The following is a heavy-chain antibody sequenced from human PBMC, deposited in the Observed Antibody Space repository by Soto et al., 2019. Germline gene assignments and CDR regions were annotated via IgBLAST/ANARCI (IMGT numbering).Heavy chain of an antibody. CDR1: GGTFSSYA. CDR3: ARGLGSRQQLADHDAFDI. Sequence: ASVKVSCKASGGTFSSYAISWVRQAPGQGLEWMGGIIPIFGTANYAQKFQGRVTITADESTSTAYMELSSLRSEDTAVYYCARGLGSRQQLADHDAFDIWGQGTMVTVSS. D-gene: IGHD6-13*01. V-gene: IGHV1-69*13. CDR2: IIPIFGTA. J-gene: IGHJ3*02.